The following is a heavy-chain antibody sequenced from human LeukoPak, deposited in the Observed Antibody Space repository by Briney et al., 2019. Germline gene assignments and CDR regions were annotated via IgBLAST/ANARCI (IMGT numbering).Heavy chain of an antibody. CDR2: ITSRDGTT. J-gene: IGHJ4*02. V-gene: IGHV3-23*01. CDR1: GFTFSIYA. CDR3: ARDRPNYYGSDGHYYRRDGDY. D-gene: IGHD3-22*01. Sequence: PGGSLRLSCAASGFTFSIYAMSWVHQTPGKGLEWVSSITSRDGTTYYADSVKGRFTTSRDNSENTLYLQMNSLRAEDSALYYCARDRPNYYGSDGHYYRRDGDYWGQGTLVTVSS.